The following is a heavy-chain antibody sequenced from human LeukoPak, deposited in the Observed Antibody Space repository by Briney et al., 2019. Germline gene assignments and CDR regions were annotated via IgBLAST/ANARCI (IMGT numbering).Heavy chain of an antibody. D-gene: IGHD1-26*01. V-gene: IGHV4-34*01. CDR2: INHSGST. Sequence: SETLSLTCAVSGGSFSGYYWSWIRQPPGKGLEWIGEINHSGSTNYNPSLESRVTISVDTSKNQFSLKLSSVTAADTAVYYCAREALSTTSSDYWGQGTLVTVSS. J-gene: IGHJ4*02. CDR1: GGSFSGYY. CDR3: AREALSTTSSDY.